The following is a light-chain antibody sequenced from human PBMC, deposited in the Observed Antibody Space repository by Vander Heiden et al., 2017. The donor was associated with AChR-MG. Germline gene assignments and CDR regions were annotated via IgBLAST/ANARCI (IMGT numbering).Light chain of an antibody. J-gene: IGKJ2*01. CDR1: QSVSSSY. V-gene: IGKV3-20*01. Sequence: EIVLPQSPGTLSLSPGERATLSCRASQSVSSSYLAWYQQKPGQAPRLLIYGASSRATGIPDRFSGSGSGTDFTLTISRLEREDFAVYYCQQYCSSPYTFGQGTKLEIK. CDR2: GAS. CDR3: QQYCSSPYT.